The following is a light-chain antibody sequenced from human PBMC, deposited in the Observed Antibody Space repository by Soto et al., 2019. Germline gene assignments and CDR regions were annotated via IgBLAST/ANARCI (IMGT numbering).Light chain of an antibody. CDR2: EVF. CDR3: CSYAGRATYV. J-gene: IGLJ2*01. V-gene: IGLV2-23*02. CDR1: SSDVGSYNL. Sequence: QSALTQPASVSGSPGQSITISCTGPSSDVGSYNLVSWYQQYPGKAPKLIIFEVFKRPSGVSHRFSGSKSGNTASLTISGLQADDEANYYCCSYAGRATYVFGGGTKLTVL.